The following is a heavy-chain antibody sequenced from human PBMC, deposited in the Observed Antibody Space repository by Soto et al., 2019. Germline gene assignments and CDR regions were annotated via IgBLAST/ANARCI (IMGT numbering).Heavy chain of an antibody. J-gene: IGHJ6*02. CDR2: IYDSGNT. D-gene: IGHD3-10*01. V-gene: IGHV4-61*01. CDR3: ARTYSWGSGRGRSMDV. Sequence: QVQLQESGPGLVKPSETLSLTCTVSGGSVSSGSFYWGWIRQPPGKGLEWIGYIYDSGNTNYNPSLKSRVTILVDTSKYQFSLKLNSVTAADTAMYYCARTYSWGSGRGRSMDVWGQGTTVTVS. CDR1: GGSVSSGSFY.